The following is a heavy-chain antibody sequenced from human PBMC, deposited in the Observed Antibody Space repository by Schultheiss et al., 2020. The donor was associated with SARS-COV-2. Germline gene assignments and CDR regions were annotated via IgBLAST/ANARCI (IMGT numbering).Heavy chain of an antibody. J-gene: IGHJ4*02. CDR1: GGSISSGGYY. CDR2: IYYSGST. D-gene: IGHD3-22*01. Sequence: SETLSLTCTVSGGSISSGGYYWSWIRQPPGKGLEWIGYIYYSGSTNYNPSLKSRVTISVDTSKNQFSLKLSSVTAADTAVYYCARSTYDSSGYYYDYWGQGTLVTVSS. CDR3: ARSTYDSSGYYYDY. V-gene: IGHV4-61*08.